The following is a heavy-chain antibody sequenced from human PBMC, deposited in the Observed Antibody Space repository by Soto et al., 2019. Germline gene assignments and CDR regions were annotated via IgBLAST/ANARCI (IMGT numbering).Heavy chain of an antibody. CDR3: ARLNIASRYGMDV. V-gene: IGHV4-39*01. Sequence: QLQLQESGPGLVKPSETLSLTCTVSGGSISSSSYYWGWIRQPPGKGLEWIGSIYYSGSTYYNPSLKSRVTISVDTSKNQFTLKLSSETAADTAVYYCARLNIASRYGMDVWGQGTTVTVSS. J-gene: IGHJ6*02. D-gene: IGHD6-6*01. CDR1: GGSISSSSYY. CDR2: IYYSGST.